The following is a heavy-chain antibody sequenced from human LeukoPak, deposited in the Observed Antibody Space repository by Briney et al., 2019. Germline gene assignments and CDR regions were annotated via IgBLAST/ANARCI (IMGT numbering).Heavy chain of an antibody. Sequence: ASVKVSCKASGYTFTGYYMHWVRQAPGQGLEWMGWINPNSGGTNYAQKFQGRVTMTRDTSISTAYMELSRLRSDDTAVYYCARLWSGFYYMDVWGKGTTVTVSS. J-gene: IGHJ6*03. CDR3: ARLWSGFYYMDV. V-gene: IGHV1-2*02. CDR1: GYTFTGYY. D-gene: IGHD3-3*01. CDR2: INPNSGGT.